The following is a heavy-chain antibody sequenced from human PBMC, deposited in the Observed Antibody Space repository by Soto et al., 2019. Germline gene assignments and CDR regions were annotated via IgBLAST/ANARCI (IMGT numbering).Heavy chain of an antibody. CDR3: MRDATNTLRDWFDP. D-gene: IGHD1-1*01. J-gene: IGHJ5*02. CDR2: IYATGTT. CDR1: GASISGFY. V-gene: IGHV4-4*07. Sequence: PSETLSLTCTVSGASISGFYWSWIRKSAGKGLEWIGRIYATGTTDYNPSLKSRVMMSVDTSKKQFSLKLRSVTAADTAVYYCMRDATNTLRDWFDPWGQGISVTVSS.